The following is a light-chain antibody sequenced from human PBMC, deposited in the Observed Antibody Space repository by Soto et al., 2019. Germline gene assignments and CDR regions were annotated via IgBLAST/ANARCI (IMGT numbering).Light chain of an antibody. CDR2: EVT. CDR3: ASYTVSITVV. CDR1: SSDVGGHNY. J-gene: IGLJ2*01. V-gene: IGLV2-14*01. Sequence: QSVLTQPASVSGSPGQSITISCTGTSSDVGGHNYVSWYQHHPGKAPKLMIYEVTNRPSGVSNRFSGSKSGNTASLTISGLQAEDEADYYCASYTVSITVVFGGGTKLTVL.